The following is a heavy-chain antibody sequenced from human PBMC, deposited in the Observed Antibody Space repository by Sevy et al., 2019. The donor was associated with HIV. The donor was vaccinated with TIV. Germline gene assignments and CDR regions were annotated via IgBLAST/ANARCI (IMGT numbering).Heavy chain of an antibody. CDR2: ISSSSSTI. D-gene: IGHD3-10*01. J-gene: IGHJ3*02. CDR3: ARVPGGDAFDI. CDR1: EFTFSYYS. Sequence: GGSLRLSCAASEFTFSYYSMNWVRQAPGKGLEWVSYISSSSSTIYYADAVKGRFTISRDNAKNLLYLQMNSLRAEDTAVYYCARVPGGDAFDIWGQGTMVTVSS. V-gene: IGHV3-48*01.